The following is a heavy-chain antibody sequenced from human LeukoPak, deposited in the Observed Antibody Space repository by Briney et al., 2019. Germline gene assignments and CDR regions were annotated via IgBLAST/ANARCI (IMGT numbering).Heavy chain of an antibody. CDR2: IYTSGST. Sequence: PSETLSLTCTVSGGSISSGSYYWSWIRQPAGKGLEWIGRIYTSGSTNYNPSLKSRVTISVDTSKNQFSLKLSSVTAADTAVYYCARVVAVAETYYFDYWVQGTLVTVSS. J-gene: IGHJ4*02. V-gene: IGHV4-61*02. D-gene: IGHD6-19*01. CDR1: GGSISSGSYY. CDR3: ARVVAVAETYYFDY.